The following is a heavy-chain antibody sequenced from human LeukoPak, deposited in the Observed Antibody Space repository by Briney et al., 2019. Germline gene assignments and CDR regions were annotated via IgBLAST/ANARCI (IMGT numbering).Heavy chain of an antibody. V-gene: IGHV1-69*05. CDR2: IIPIFGTA. CDR3: ARGVGQRRTNDAFDI. J-gene: IGHJ3*02. Sequence: ASVKVSCKASGYTFTSYAMNWVRQAPGQGLEWMGGIIPIFGTANYAQKFQGRVTITTDESTSTAYMELSSLRSEDTAVYYCARGVGQRRTNDAFDIWGQGTMVTVSS. CDR1: GYTFTSYA. D-gene: IGHD6-25*01.